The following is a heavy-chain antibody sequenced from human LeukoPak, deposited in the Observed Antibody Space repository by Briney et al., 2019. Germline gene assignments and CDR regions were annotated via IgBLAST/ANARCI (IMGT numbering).Heavy chain of an antibody. Sequence: PGGSLRLSCAASGFTFSDYYMSWIRQAPGKGLEWVSYISSSGSTIYYADSVKGRFTISRDNAKNSLYLQMNSLRAEDTAVYYCAKDLSGATLPYYFDYWGQGTLVTVSS. D-gene: IGHD1-26*01. CDR2: ISSSGSTI. CDR3: AKDLSGATLPYYFDY. CDR1: GFTFSDYY. V-gene: IGHV3-11*01. J-gene: IGHJ4*02.